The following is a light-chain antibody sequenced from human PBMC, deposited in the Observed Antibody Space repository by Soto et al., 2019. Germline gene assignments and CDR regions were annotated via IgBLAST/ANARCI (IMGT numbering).Light chain of an antibody. CDR2: DAS. V-gene: IGKV1-5*01. CDR3: QQYNSYSRT. Sequence: DIHMTQSPSTLSASVLDIVTRTCLASQSISSWLAWYQQKPGKAPKLLIYDASSLESGVPSRFSGSGSGTEFTLTISSLQPDDFATYYCQQYNSYSRTFGQGTKVDIK. CDR1: QSISSW. J-gene: IGKJ1*01.